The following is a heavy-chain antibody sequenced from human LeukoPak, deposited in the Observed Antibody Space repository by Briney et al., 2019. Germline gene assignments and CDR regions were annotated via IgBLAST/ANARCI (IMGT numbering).Heavy chain of an antibody. CDR3: AMTYYDFWSGEKPQGAFDI. CDR1: GFTFSSYS. J-gene: IGHJ3*02. CDR2: ISSSSSYI. V-gene: IGHV3-21*01. D-gene: IGHD3-3*01. Sequence: PGGSLRLSCAACGFTFSSYSMNWVRQAPGKGLEWVSSISSSSSYIYYADSVKGRFTISRDNAKNSLYLQMNSLRAEDTAVYYCAMTYYDFWSGEKPQGAFDIWGQGTMVTVTS.